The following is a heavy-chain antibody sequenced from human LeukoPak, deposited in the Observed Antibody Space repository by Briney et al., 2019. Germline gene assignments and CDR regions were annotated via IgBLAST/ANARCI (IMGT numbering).Heavy chain of an antibody. Sequence: PGGSLRLSCAASGFIFSSYGMHWVRQAPGKGLEWVANINRDGSEKYYVDSVKGRFTISRDNAKNSLYLLINSLRAEDTAVYYCAREGLSGYDSTEFDYWGQGTLVTVSS. V-gene: IGHV3-7*01. CDR1: GFIFSSYG. CDR2: INRDGSEK. D-gene: IGHD5-12*01. J-gene: IGHJ4*02. CDR3: AREGLSGYDSTEFDY.